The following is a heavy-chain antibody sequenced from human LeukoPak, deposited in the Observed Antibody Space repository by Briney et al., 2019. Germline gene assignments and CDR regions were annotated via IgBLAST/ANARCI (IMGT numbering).Heavy chain of an antibody. CDR3: VRDIFDSGSYIDS. V-gene: IGHV4-61*01. CDR2: IYYDGST. Sequence: TSETLSLTCTVSGGSISSGSYYWSWIRQPPGKGLEWIGYIYYDGSTNYNSSLKSRVTISLDTSKSQFSLKLSSVTAADTAVYYCVRDIFDSGSYIDSWGQGTLVTVSS. CDR1: GGSISSGSYY. D-gene: IGHD3-10*01. J-gene: IGHJ5*01.